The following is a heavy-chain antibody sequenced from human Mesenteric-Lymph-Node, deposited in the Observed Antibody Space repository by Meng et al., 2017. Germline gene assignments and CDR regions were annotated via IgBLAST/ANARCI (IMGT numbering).Heavy chain of an antibody. V-gene: IGHV1-69*06. D-gene: IGHD3-10*01. CDR1: GGTFSSYA. CDR2: IIPIFGTA. J-gene: IGHJ4*02. Sequence: QVQLVQSWAGGEKPGSSVEVSWKASGGTFSSYAISWVRQAPGQGLEWMGGIIPIFGTANYAQKFQGRVTITADKSTSTAYMELSSLRSEDTAVYYCARVFTMVRGVNYYFDYWGQGTLVTVSS. CDR3: ARVFTMVRGVNYYFDY.